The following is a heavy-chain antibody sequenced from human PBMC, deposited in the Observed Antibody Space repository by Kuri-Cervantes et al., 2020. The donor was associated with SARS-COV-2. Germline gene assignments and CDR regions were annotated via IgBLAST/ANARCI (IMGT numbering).Heavy chain of an antibody. CDR2: ISYDGSNK. Sequence: GGSLRLSCAASGFTFSSYAMHWVRQAPGKGLEWVAVISYDGSNKYYADSVKGRFTISRDNSKNTLYLQMNSLRAEDTAVYYCARDGQGYTEMATPVGWLDPWGQGTPVTVSS. CDR1: GFTFSSYA. J-gene: IGHJ5*02. D-gene: IGHD5-24*01. CDR3: ARDGQGYTEMATPVGWLDP. V-gene: IGHV3-30*04.